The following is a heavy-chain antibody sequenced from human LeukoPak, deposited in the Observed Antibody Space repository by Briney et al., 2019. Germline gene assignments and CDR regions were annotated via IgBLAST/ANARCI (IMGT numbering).Heavy chain of an antibody. Sequence: SETLSLTCTVSGGSFNGYYWSWIRQSPGKGLESIGFISDSGVSNTSPSLKSRVTISLDTSKKQFSLKLRSVTAADTALYYCARQIRLDYYVSSGHYSDSWGQGTLVTVSS. J-gene: IGHJ4*02. CDR1: GGSFNGYY. V-gene: IGHV4-59*08. CDR2: ISDSGVS. CDR3: ARQIRLDYYVSSGHYSDS. D-gene: IGHD3-22*01.